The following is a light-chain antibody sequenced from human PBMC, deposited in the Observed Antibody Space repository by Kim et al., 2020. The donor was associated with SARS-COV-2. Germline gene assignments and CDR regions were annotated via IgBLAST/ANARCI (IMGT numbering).Light chain of an antibody. J-gene: IGLJ3*02. CDR1: SSDLATYTY. CDR2: DVS. CDR3: SSYSSTNTLV. V-gene: IGLV2-14*03. Sequence: GQSITISCTGTSSDLATYTYGSWYQQHPGEAPKLMIYDVSKRPSGVSYRFSGSKSANTASLTSSELQAEDEADYYCSSYSSTNTLVFGGGTKLTVL.